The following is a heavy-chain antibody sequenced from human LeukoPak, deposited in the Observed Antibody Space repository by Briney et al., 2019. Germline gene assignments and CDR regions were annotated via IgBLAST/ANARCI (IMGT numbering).Heavy chain of an antibody. CDR2: IYYSGST. CDR3: ARDPVVPAAIDY. J-gene: IGHJ4*02. V-gene: IGHV4-39*07. CDR1: GGSISSSSYY. D-gene: IGHD2-2*01. Sequence: SETLSLTCTVSGGSISSSSYYWGWIRQPPGKGLEWIGSIYYSGSTYYNPSLKSRVTISVDTSKNQFSLKLSSVTAADTAVYYCARDPVVPAAIDYWGQGTLVTVSS.